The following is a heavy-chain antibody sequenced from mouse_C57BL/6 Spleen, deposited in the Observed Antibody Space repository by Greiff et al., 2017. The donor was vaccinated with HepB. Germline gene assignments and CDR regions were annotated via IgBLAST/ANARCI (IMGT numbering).Heavy chain of an antibody. J-gene: IGHJ4*01. V-gene: IGHV5-17*01. CDR2: ISSGSSTI. Sequence: EVHLVESGGGLVKPGGSLKLSCAASGFTFSDYGMHWVRQAPEKGLEWVAYISSGSSTIYYADTVKGRFTISRDNAKNTLFLQMTSVRYEDTAMYYCARGSTGYLYAMDYWGQGTSVTVSS. CDR3: ARGSTGYLYAMDY. D-gene: IGHD3-2*02. CDR1: GFTFSDYG.